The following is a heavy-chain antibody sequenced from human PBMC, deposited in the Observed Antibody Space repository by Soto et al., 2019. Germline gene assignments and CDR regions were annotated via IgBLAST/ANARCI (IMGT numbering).Heavy chain of an antibody. V-gene: IGHV1-8*01. CDR1: GYTFTSYD. CDR3: EGERTYFVDY. Sequence: QVQLVQSGAEVKKPGASVKVSCKASGYTFTSYDINWVRQATGQGLEWMVWMNPNSGNTGYAQKFHGRVTMARNTSISKAYMGLRSLRSEVTAVYYCEGERTYFVDYWGQGTLVTVSS. D-gene: IGHD3-9*01. CDR2: MNPNSGNT. J-gene: IGHJ4*02.